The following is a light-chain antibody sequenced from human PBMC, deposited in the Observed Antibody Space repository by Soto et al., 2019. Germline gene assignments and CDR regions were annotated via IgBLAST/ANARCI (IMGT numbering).Light chain of an antibody. CDR1: DEALYSSNNKNY. V-gene: IGKV4-1*01. J-gene: IGKJ5*01. CDR3: QQYYDSPLT. Sequence: VGAQGGYSLAGCAGGRASVKCTVGDEALYSSNNKNYLNWYQQKPGQPPKLLIYWASIREPAVPDRLSGSASGTDFTLPITSVQAEDVAVYYCQQYYDSPLTFGPGTRLEIK. CDR2: WAS.